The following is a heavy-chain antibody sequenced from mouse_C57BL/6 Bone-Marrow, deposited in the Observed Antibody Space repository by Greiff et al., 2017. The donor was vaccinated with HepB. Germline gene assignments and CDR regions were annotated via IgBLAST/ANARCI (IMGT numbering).Heavy chain of an antibody. CDR2: IRNKANNHAT. Sequence: EVQGVESGGGLVQPGGSMKLSCAASGFTFSDAWIDWVRQSPEKGLEWVAEIRNKANNHATYYAESVKGRFTISRDDSKSSVYLQMNSLRAEDTGIYYCTRDYDYAYWGQGTLVTVSA. J-gene: IGHJ3*01. D-gene: IGHD2-4*01. CDR1: GFTFSDAW. CDR3: TRDYDYAY. V-gene: IGHV6-6*01.